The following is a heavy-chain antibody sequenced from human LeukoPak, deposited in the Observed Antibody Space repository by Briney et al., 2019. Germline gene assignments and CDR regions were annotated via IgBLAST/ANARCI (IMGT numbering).Heavy chain of an antibody. V-gene: IGHV4-38-2*01. Sequence: SETLSLTCAVSGYSISSGYYWGWIRQPPGKGLGWIGSIYHSGSTYYNPSLKSRVTISVDTSKNHFSLKLTSVTAADTAVYYCARTTVTNNWFDPWGQGTLVTVSS. CDR3: ARTTVTNNWFDP. J-gene: IGHJ5*02. CDR1: GYSISSGYY. D-gene: IGHD4-11*01. CDR2: IYHSGST.